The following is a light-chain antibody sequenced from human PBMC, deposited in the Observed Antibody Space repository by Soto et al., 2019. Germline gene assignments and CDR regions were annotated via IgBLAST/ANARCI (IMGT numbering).Light chain of an antibody. J-gene: IGLJ1*01. CDR2: DVT. Sequence: QSALTQPASVSGSPGQSITISCIGTSSDVGAYNYVSWYQQHPGKAPKLMIYDVTNRPSGVSNRFSGSKSGNAASLTISGLHAEDEADYFCTSYISSSTAYVFGNGTKLTVL. V-gene: IGLV2-14*03. CDR3: TSYISSSTAYV. CDR1: SSDVGAYNY.